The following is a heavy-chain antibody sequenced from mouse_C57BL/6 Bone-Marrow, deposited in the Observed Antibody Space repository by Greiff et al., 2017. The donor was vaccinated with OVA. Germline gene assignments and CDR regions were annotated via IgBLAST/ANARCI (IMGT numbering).Heavy chain of an antibody. CDR1: GWKGSEYD. Sequence: EVKMREAGGGGGENGGDRKREWGEYGWKGSEYDMYWVGQTPEKRMEWVAYISNGGGSTYYPDTVKGRFTISRDNAKNTLYLQMSRLKSEDTAMYYCARSPSYGNYGYFDVWGTGTTVTVSS. D-gene: IGHD2-1*01. V-gene: IGHV5-12*01. J-gene: IGHJ1*03. CDR3: ARSPSYGNYGYFDV. CDR2: ISNGGGST.